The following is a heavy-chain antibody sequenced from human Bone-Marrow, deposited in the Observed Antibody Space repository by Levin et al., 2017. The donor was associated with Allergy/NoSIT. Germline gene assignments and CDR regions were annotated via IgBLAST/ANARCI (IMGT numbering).Heavy chain of an antibody. V-gene: IGHV4-39*01. CDR3: ATNSGSYLRYFDF. CDR2: FYYSGNT. D-gene: IGHD1-26*01. CDR1: GDSIISSSYY. J-gene: IGHJ4*02. Sequence: PSETLSLTCSVSGDSIISSSYYWGWIRQPPGTGLEWIGSFYYSGNTFHNPSLRSRVTISVDTSKNQFSLKLTSVTAADTAVYYCATNSGSYLRYFDFWGQGTLLTVSS.